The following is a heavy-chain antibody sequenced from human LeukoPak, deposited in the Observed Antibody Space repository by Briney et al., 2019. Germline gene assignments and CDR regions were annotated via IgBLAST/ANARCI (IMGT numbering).Heavy chain of an antibody. J-gene: IGHJ4*02. Sequence: SVKVSCKASGGTFSSYAISWVRQAPGQGLEWMGGIIPAFGTANYAQKFQGRVTITADESTSTAYMELSSLRSEDTAVYYCAREEGGGGSYADYWGQGTLVTVSS. D-gene: IGHD1-26*01. CDR3: AREEGGGGSYADY. V-gene: IGHV1-69*01. CDR2: IIPAFGTA. CDR1: GGTFSSYA.